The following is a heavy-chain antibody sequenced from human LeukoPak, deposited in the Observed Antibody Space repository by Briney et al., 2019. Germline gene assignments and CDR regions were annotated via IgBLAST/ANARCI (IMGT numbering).Heavy chain of an antibody. CDR1: GGSTASSSHY. Sequence: SETLSLTCTVSGGSTASSSHYWGWIRQSPGKGLEWIAIMYYTGSTYYNPPLKSRVSISVDTSRNQFSLKLASVTAADTAIYYCARHRIQPPVLMDVWGQGTTVTVSS. CDR3: ARHRIQPPVLMDV. V-gene: IGHV4-39*01. D-gene: IGHD5-18*01. J-gene: IGHJ6*02. CDR2: MYYTGST.